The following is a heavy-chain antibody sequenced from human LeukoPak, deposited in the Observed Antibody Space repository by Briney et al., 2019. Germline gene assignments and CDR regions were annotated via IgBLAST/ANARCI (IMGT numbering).Heavy chain of an antibody. V-gene: IGHV3-11*04. Sequence: GGSLRLSCAASGFTFSDYYMSWIRQAPGKGLEWVSYISSSGSTIYYADSVKGRFTISRDNAEDPLYLQMNSLRVEDTAVYYCVRGTAGNYYDSSGFDYWGQGTLVTVSS. D-gene: IGHD3-22*01. CDR2: ISSSGSTI. CDR1: GFTFSDYY. CDR3: VRGTAGNYYDSSGFDY. J-gene: IGHJ4*02.